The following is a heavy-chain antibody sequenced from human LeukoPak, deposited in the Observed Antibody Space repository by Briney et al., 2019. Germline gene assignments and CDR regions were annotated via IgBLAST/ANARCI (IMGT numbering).Heavy chain of an antibody. CDR2: VYYSGST. D-gene: IGHD3-22*01. J-gene: IGHJ4*02. CDR3: ASQRYYDSSGYPSLIYYFDY. V-gene: IGHV4-59*01. Sequence: SETLSLTCTVSGGSISSYYWSWIRQPPGKGLECIGYVYYSGSTNYNPSLKSRVTISVDTSKNQFSLKLSSVTAADTAVYYCASQRYYDSSGYPSLIYYFDYWGQGTLVTVSS. CDR1: GGSISSYY.